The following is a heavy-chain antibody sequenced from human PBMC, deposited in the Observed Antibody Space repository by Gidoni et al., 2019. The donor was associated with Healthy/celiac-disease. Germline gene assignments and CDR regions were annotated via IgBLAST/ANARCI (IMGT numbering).Heavy chain of an antibody. Sequence: VQLQESGPGLVKPSETLSLTCTVSGGSISSYYWSWIRQPPGKGLEWIGYIYYSGGTNYNPSLKSRCTISVDTSKNQFSLKLSSVTAADTAVYYCARVGLGGDYCDYWGQGTLVTVSS. J-gene: IGHJ4*02. CDR2: IYYSGGT. D-gene: IGHD2-21*01. CDR3: ARVGLGGDYCDY. CDR1: GGSISSYY. V-gene: IGHV4-59*01.